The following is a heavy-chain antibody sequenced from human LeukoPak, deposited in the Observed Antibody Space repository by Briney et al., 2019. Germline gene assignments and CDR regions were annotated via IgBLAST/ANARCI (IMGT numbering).Heavy chain of an antibody. V-gene: IGHV3-7*03. D-gene: IGHD1-26*01. CDR2: INVDGNAE. J-gene: IGHJ3*02. CDR3: ARDPYRFAFDI. CDR1: GFSFSTIY. Sequence: GGSLRLSCAASGFSFSTIYMSWVRQTPGQGLEWVANINVDGNAEYYVDSVKGRFTISRDNAKNSLYLQMNSLRAEDTAVYYCARDPYRFAFDIWGQGTVVLVSS.